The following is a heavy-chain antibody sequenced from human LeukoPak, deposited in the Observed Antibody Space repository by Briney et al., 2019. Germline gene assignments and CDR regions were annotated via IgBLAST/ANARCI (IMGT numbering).Heavy chain of an antibody. J-gene: IGHJ4*02. Sequence: GGSLRLSCVASGITFSSYSMNWVRQAPGKGLEWVSYISSFSGTINYADSVKGRFTISRDNAKNSLYLQMNSLRAEDTAVYYCARVQGVVGYWGQGTLVTVSS. CDR2: ISSFSGTI. V-gene: IGHV3-48*01. CDR3: ARVQGVVGY. D-gene: IGHD2-2*01. CDR1: GITFSSYS.